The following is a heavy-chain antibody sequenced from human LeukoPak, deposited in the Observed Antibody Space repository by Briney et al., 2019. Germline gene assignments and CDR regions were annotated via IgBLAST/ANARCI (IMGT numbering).Heavy chain of an antibody. CDR3: ASPSNRDYGDRHDAFDI. Sequence: GRSLRLSCSASGFTFENYAMHWVRQVPRKGLEWVSGISWNSGSIGYADSVKGRFTISRDNAKNLLYLQMNSLRAEDTAIYYCASPSNRDYGDRHDAFDIWGQGTMVTVSS. V-gene: IGHV3-9*01. CDR2: ISWNSGSI. J-gene: IGHJ3*02. CDR1: GFTFENYA. D-gene: IGHD4-17*01.